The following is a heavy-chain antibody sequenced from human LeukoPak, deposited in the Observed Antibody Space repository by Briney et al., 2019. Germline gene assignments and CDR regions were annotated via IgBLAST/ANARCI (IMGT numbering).Heavy chain of an antibody. V-gene: IGHV3-7*04. D-gene: IGHD5-24*01. Sequence: PGGSLRLSCAASGFTFSSYWMSWVRQAPGKGLEWVANIKQDGSEKYYVDSVKGRFTISRDNAKNSLHLQMNSLRAEDTGVYYCARTIAVFGPYYFDYWGQGTLVTVSS. CDR3: ARTIAVFGPYYFDY. CDR1: GFTFSSYW. CDR2: IKQDGSEK. J-gene: IGHJ4*02.